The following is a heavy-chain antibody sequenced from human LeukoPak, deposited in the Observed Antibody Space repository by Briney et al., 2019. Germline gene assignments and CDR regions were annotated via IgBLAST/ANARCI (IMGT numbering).Heavy chain of an antibody. Sequence: SETLSLTCAVYGGSFSGYYWSWIRQPPGKGLEWIGEINHSGSTNYNPSLKSRVTISVDTSKNQFSLKLSSVTAADTAVYYCARGVRNIDYWGQGTLVTVS. CDR1: GGSFSGYY. J-gene: IGHJ4*02. V-gene: IGHV4-34*01. CDR3: ARGVRNIDY. CDR2: INHSGST. D-gene: IGHD1-1*01.